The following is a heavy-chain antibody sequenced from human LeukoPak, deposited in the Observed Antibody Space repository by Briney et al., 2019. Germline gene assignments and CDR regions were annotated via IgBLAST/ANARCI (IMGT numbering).Heavy chain of an antibody. Sequence: TGGSLRLSCAASGFTFSSYAMSWVRQAPGQGLEWVSAISGSADKTYYADSVKGRFTISRGNSKNTLYLQMNSLRAEDTAVYYCAKKYYDILTGYYVQYSAMDVWGQGTTVTVSS. D-gene: IGHD3-9*01. V-gene: IGHV3-23*01. CDR3: AKKYYDILTGYYVQYSAMDV. J-gene: IGHJ6*02. CDR2: ISGSADKT. CDR1: GFTFSSYA.